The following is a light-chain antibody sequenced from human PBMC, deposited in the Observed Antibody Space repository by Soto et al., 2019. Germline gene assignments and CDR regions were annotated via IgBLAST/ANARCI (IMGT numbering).Light chain of an antibody. CDR3: QQRSNWPPST. CDR2: DAS. Sequence: EIVLTQSPATLSLSPGESATLSCRASQSVSSYLAWYQQKPGQAPRLLIYDASNRATGIPARFSGSGSGTDFTLTISSLEPEDLAVYYCQQRSNWPPSTFGQGTRLEIK. V-gene: IGKV3-11*01. J-gene: IGKJ5*01. CDR1: QSVSSY.